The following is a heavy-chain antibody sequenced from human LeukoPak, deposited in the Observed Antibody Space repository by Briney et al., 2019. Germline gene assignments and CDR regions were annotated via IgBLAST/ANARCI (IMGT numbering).Heavy chain of an antibody. CDR2: IYYSGST. Sequence: SETLSLTCTVSGGSISSYYWSWIRQPPGKGLKWIGYIYYSGSTNYNPSLKSRVTISVDTSKNQFSLKLSSVTAADTAVYYCAREWRNDFWSGYSVGYFDYWGQGTLVTVSS. CDR1: GGSISSYY. J-gene: IGHJ4*02. CDR3: AREWRNDFWSGYSVGYFDY. V-gene: IGHV4-59*01. D-gene: IGHD3-3*01.